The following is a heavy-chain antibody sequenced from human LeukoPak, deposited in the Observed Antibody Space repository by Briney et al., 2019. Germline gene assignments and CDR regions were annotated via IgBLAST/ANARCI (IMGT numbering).Heavy chain of an antibody. CDR2: INPNSGAT. D-gene: IGHD3-9*01. V-gene: IGHV1-2*02. CDR1: GYIFTDYY. CDR3: ASPAGSNYDVLTGPGYCDY. Sequence: ASVKVSCKASGYIFTDYYMHWVRQAPGQGLEWLGWINPNSGATNYAQKFQGRVTMTRDTSITTVYMELRSLISDDTAVYYCASPAGSNYDVLTGPGYCDYWGQGTLVTVSP. J-gene: IGHJ4*02.